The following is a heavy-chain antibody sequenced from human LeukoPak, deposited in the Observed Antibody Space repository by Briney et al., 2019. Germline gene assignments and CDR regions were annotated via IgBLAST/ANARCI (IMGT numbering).Heavy chain of an antibody. CDR1: GGSISRSSYY. CDR2: IYYSGTT. D-gene: IGHD3-9*01. V-gene: IGHV4-39*01. J-gene: IGHJ4*02. Sequence: PSETLSLTCNVAGGSISRSSYYWGWLRQPPGKGLQWVASIYYSGTTQYNPALRSRVPVTVDTSKNQFSLTLTSVTAADTGVYYCARHDYFFDVTGYSSFDFWAQGALVTVPS. CDR3: ARHDYFFDVTGYSSFDF.